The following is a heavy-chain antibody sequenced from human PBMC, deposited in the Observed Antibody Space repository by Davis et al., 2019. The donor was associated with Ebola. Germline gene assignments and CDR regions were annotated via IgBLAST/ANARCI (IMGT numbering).Heavy chain of an antibody. V-gene: IGHV3-11*01. CDR1: GFTFSDYY. Sequence: PGGSLRLSCAASGFTFSDYYMSWVRQPPGKGLEWLSYISPSGSTIYFADSVKGRFTISRDNAKTSLYLQMNSLRAEDTAVYYCARVAPETAAITPRSPLDYWGQGTLLTVSS. CDR2: ISPSGSTI. CDR3: ARVAPETAAITPRSPLDY. D-gene: IGHD4-23*01. J-gene: IGHJ4*02.